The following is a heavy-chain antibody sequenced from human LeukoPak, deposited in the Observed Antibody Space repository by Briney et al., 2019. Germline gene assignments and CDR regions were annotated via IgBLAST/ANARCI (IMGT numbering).Heavy chain of an antibody. D-gene: IGHD3-22*01. CDR3: ASNSDYYDSSGYFDY. CDR1: GFTFSSYG. J-gene: IGHJ4*02. V-gene: IGHV3-33*01. Sequence: GRSLRLSCAASGFTFSSYGMHWVRQAPGKGLEWVAVIWYDGSNKYYADSVKGRFTISRDNSKNTLYLQMNSLRAEDTAVYYCASNSDYYDSSGYFDYWGQGTLVTVSS. CDR2: IWYDGSNK.